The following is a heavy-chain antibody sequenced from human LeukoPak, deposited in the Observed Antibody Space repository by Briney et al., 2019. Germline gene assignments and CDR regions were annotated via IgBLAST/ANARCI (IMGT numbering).Heavy chain of an antibody. V-gene: IGHV4-59*01. CDR1: GGSISSYS. J-gene: IGHJ4*02. D-gene: IGHD7-27*01. CDR3: ARDLAWGAFDY. CDR2: IYYSGST. Sequence: SETLSLTCTVSGGSISSYSWSWIRQPPGKGLEWIGYIYYSGSTNYNPSLKSRVTISVDTSKNQFSLKLSSVTAADTAVYYCARDLAWGAFDYWGQGILVAVSS.